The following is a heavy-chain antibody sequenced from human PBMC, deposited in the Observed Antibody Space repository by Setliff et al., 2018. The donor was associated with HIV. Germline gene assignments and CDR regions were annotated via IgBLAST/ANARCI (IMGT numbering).Heavy chain of an antibody. Sequence: SETLSLTCTVSGDSFNNYHWSWIRQPAGKGLEWIGRIYDSGATTYKPSLKSRVTMSIDKSNNQFSLYLPSVTAADTAIYYCATDRHYYGSGSYGPWGQGILVTVSS. D-gene: IGHD3-10*01. V-gene: IGHV4-4*07. CDR3: ATDRHYYGSGSYGP. CDR2: IYDSGAT. CDR1: GDSFNNYH. J-gene: IGHJ5*02.